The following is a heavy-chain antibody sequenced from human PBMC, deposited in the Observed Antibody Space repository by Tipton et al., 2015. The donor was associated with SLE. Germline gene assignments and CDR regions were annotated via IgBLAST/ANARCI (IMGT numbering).Heavy chain of an antibody. D-gene: IGHD6-19*01. J-gene: IGHJ6*02. CDR2: MYTSGNT. Sequence: TLSLTCTVSGGSIRNYYWSWIRQPAGKGLEWIGRMYTSGNTNYNPSLQSRVTMSVDTSKNQFSLKLRSVIAADTAVYYCVGYSSGWYGMDVWGQGTTVTVSS. CDR1: GGSIRNYY. CDR3: VGYSSGWYGMDV. V-gene: IGHV4-4*07.